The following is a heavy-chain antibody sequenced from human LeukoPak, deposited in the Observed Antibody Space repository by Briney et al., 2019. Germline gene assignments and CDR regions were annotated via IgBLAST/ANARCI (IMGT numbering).Heavy chain of an antibody. D-gene: IGHD2-15*01. CDR3: AKDNVVVVAATLDY. CDR1: GFTFSSYA. Sequence: GGSLRLSCAASGFTFSSYAMSWVRQAPGKGLEWVSAISGSGGSTYYADSVKGRFTISRDNSKNTLYLQMNSLRAEDTAVYYCAKDNVVVVAATLDYWGQGTLVIVSS. CDR2: ISGSGGST. J-gene: IGHJ4*02. V-gene: IGHV3-23*01.